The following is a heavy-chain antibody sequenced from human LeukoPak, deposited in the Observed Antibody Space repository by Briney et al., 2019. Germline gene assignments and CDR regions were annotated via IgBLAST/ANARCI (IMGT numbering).Heavy chain of an antibody. CDR1: GFTFSTYS. Sequence: GGSLRLSCAASGFTFSTYSMNWVRQAPGKGLEWVLFIGSSSDNIHYADSVQGRFIISRDNGENSLYLQMNSLRDEDTAVYYCARAYEQQLVFDYWGQGTLVTVSS. J-gene: IGHJ4*02. V-gene: IGHV3-48*02. CDR2: IGSSSDNI. D-gene: IGHD6-13*01. CDR3: ARAYEQQLVFDY.